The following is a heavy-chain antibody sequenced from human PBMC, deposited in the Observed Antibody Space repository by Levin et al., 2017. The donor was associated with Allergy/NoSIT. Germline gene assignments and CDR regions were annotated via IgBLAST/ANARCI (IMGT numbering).Heavy chain of an antibody. CDR1: GFTFSSYD. J-gene: IGHJ4*02. D-gene: IGHD6-19*01. CDR2: IGTAGDT. CDR3: ARDPSPGIAVAGPYFDY. V-gene: IGHV3-13*01. Sequence: SLRLSCAASGFTFSSYDMHWVRQATGKGLEWVSAIGTAGDTYYPGSVKGRFTISRENAKNSLYLQMNSLRAGDTAVYYCARDPSPGIAVAGPYFDYWGQGTLVTVSS.